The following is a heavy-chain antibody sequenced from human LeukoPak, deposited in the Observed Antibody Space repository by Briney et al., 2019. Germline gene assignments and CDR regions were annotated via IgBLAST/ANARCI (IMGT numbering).Heavy chain of an antibody. D-gene: IGHD6-19*01. V-gene: IGHV4-34*01. CDR3: ARGSRWLAQRGFDY. J-gene: IGHJ4*02. Sequence: PSETLSLTCAVYGGSFSGYYWSWIRQPPGKGLEWIGEINHSGSTNYNPSLRSRVTISVDTSKNQFSLKLSSVTAADTAVYYCARGSRWLAQRGFDYWGQGTLVTVSS. CDR2: INHSGST. CDR1: GGSFSGYY.